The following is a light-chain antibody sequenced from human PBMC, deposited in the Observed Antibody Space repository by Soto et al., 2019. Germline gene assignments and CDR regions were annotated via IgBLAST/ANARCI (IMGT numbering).Light chain of an antibody. V-gene: IGKV1-5*01. CDR2: DAS. Sequence: DIQMTQSPSTLSASVGDRVTITCRASQSISTWLAWYQQKPGKAPKLLIYDASNLESGVPSRFSGSGSGTEFTLTISSLQPDDFASYYCQQYKSYSWTFGQGTKV. CDR3: QQYKSYSWT. J-gene: IGKJ1*01. CDR1: QSISTW.